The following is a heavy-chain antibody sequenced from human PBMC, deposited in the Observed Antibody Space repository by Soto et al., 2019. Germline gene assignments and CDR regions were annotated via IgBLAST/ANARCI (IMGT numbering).Heavy chain of an antibody. Sequence: PGGSLRLSCAAPGFTFSSYAMSCVRQAPGKGLEWVSAISGSGGSTYYADSVKGRFTISRDNSKNTLYLQMNSLRAEDTAVYYCANLAVAGTSYYSYGMDVWGQGTTVTVSS. CDR1: GFTFSSYA. J-gene: IGHJ6*02. CDR3: ANLAVAGTSYYSYGMDV. CDR2: ISGSGGST. D-gene: IGHD6-19*01. V-gene: IGHV3-23*01.